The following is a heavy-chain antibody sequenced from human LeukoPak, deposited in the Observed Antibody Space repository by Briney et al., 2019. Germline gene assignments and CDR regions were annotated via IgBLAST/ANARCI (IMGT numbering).Heavy chain of an antibody. D-gene: IGHD3-10*01. Sequence: GSLRLSCAASGFTFSSYGMHWVRQAPGKGLEWVAVIWFDGSNRHYVDSAKGRFTISRDNSKNTLYLQMNSLRAEDTAVYYCAKDLGLRAYHYYGMDVWGQGTTVTVSS. J-gene: IGHJ6*02. CDR3: AKDLGLRAYHYYGMDV. CDR2: IWFDGSNR. CDR1: GFTFSSYG. V-gene: IGHV3-30*02.